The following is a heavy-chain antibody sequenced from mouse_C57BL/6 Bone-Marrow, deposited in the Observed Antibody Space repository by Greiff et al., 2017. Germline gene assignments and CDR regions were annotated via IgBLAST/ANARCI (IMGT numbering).Heavy chain of an antibody. CDR2: IYPGSGST. CDR1: GYTFTSYW. Sequence: QVQLQQPGAELVKPGASVKMSCKASGYTFTSYWITWVKQRPGQGLEWIGDIYPGSGSTNYNEKFKSKATLTVDTSSSTAYMPRSSLTSEDSAVYDCARDYSPHFDYWGQGTTLTGSS. D-gene: IGHD2-12*01. J-gene: IGHJ2*01. CDR3: ARDYSPHFDY. V-gene: IGHV1-55*01.